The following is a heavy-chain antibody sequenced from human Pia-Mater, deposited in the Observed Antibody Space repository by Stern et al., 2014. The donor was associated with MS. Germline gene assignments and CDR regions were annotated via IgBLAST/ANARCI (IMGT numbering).Heavy chain of an antibody. V-gene: IGHV3-74*01. J-gene: IGHJ4*02. CDR3: ARDRQWEVSGPSDY. Sequence: EVQLVESGGGLVQRGGSLRLSCAASGFTFSTYWMHWVRQVPGKGLVWVARINTDATRTSYAASVKGRFTISRDNAKNTLYLQMDSLRADDTAIYYCARDRQWEVSGPSDYWGPGTLVTVSS. D-gene: IGHD1-26*01. CDR1: GFTFSTYW. CDR2: INTDATRT.